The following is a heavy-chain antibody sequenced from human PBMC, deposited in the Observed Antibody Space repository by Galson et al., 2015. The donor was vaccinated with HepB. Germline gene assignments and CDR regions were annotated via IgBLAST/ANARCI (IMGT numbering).Heavy chain of an antibody. CDR2: ISSTGGTT. V-gene: IGHV3-23*01. J-gene: IGHJ4*02. Sequence: SLRLSCAASGFTFSRYALSWVRQSPGKGLEWVSAISSTGGTTYSADSVKGRFTISRDNSKNTLYLQMNSLRAEDTAVYYCAKDREYYDSSAYYGGLFDYWGQGTLVTVSS. D-gene: IGHD3-22*01. CDR1: GFTFSRYA. CDR3: AKDREYYDSSAYYGGLFDY.